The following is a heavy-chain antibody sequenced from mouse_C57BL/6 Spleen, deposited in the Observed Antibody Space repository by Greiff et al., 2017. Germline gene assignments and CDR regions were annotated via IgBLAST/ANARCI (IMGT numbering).Heavy chain of an antibody. CDR2: INPSSGYT. V-gene: IGHV1-4*01. Sequence: QVQLKESGAELARPGASVKMSCKASGYTFTSYTMHWVKQRPGQGLEWIGYINPSSGYTKYNQKFKDKATLTADKSSSTAYMQLSRLTSEDSAVYYCAREFITTSFGMDYWGQGTSVTVSS. CDR3: AREFITTSFGMDY. J-gene: IGHJ4*01. D-gene: IGHD1-1*01. CDR1: GYTFTSYT.